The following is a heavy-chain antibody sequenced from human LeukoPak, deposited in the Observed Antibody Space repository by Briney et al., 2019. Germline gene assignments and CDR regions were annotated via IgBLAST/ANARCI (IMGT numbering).Heavy chain of an antibody. CDR1: GFTFDDYA. CDR3: AKGDSSGYYYVPGLNSGFDY. CDR2: ISWNSGSI. Sequence: PGGSLRLSCAASGFTFDDYAMHWVRQAPGKGLEWVSGISWNSGSIGYADSVKGRFTISRDNAKNSLYLQMNSLGAEDTALYYCAKGDSSGYYYVPGLNSGFDYWGQGTLVTVSS. V-gene: IGHV3-9*01. J-gene: IGHJ4*02. D-gene: IGHD3-22*01.